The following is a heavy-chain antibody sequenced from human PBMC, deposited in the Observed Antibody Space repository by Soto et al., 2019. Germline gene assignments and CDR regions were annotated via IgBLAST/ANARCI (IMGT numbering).Heavy chain of an antibody. D-gene: IGHD3-3*01. Sequence: QITLNESGPTVVKPTETLTLTCTFSGFSLTTSGVGVGWVRQSPGKAPEWLAFLYWDDDKRYSTSLKSRLTITTDTSKNQVVLTMAHVDPADTATYYCAHRVLRAVFGLVTTTAIYFDFWGQGTPVVVSS. CDR1: GFSLTTSGVG. J-gene: IGHJ4*02. CDR3: AHRVLRAVFGLVTTTAIYFDF. CDR2: LYWDDDK. V-gene: IGHV2-5*02.